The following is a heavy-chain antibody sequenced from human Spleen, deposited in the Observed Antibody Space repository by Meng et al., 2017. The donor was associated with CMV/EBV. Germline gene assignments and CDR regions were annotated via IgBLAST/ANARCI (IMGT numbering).Heavy chain of an antibody. CDR1: GYTFTGYY. CDR2: INPNSGGT. V-gene: IGHV1-2*02. J-gene: IGHJ6*02. Sequence: ASVKVSCKASGYTFTGYYMHWVRQAPGQGLEWMGWINPNSGGTNYAQKFQGRVTMTRDTSISTAYMELSRLRSDDTAVYYCARDRQGYCSSTSCSVSDYYYYGMDVWGQGTTVPSP. CDR3: ARDRQGYCSSTSCSVSDYYYYGMDV. D-gene: IGHD2-2*01.